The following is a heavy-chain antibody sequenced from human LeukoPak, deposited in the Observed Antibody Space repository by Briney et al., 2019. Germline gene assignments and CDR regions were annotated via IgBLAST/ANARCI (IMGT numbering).Heavy chain of an antibody. Sequence: GGSLRLSCAASGFTFSTYSMNWVRRAPAKGLEWVSYINPSSTTIYYADSVKGRFTISRDNAKNSLYLQMNSLRDEDTAVYYCARAQDPTILSYFDYWGQGTLVTVSS. D-gene: IGHD5-24*01. CDR3: ARAQDPTILSYFDY. CDR2: INPSSTTI. J-gene: IGHJ4*02. CDR1: GFTFSTYS. V-gene: IGHV3-48*02.